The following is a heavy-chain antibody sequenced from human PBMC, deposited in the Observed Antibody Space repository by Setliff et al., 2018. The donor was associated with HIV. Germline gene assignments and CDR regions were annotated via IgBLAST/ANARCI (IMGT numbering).Heavy chain of an antibody. D-gene: IGHD2-2*01. CDR2: FYYSGSP. Sequence: SETLSLTCTVSGGSIRSHYWNWIRQSPGKGLEWIAYFYYSGSPNYNPSLKSRVTMSVDTSKNQISLTLTSVTAADAAVYYRARGQWPAPRPDFSDGYYNYGMDVWGQGTTVTVS. V-gene: IGHV4-59*11. CDR3: ARGQWPAPRPDFSDGYYNYGMDV. J-gene: IGHJ6*02. CDR1: GGSIRSHY.